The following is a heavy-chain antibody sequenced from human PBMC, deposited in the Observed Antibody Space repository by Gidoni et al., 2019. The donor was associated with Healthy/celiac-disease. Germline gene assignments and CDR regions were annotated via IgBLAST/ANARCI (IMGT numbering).Heavy chain of an antibody. CDR3: AKEGTHDYIWGSYRYSSHYFDY. V-gene: IGHV3-30*18. CDR2: ISYDGSNK. CDR1: GFTFSSYG. Sequence: QVQLVESGGGVVQPGRSLRLSCAASGFTFSSYGMHWVRQAPGKGLEWVAVISYDGSNKYYADSVKGRFTISRDNSKNTLYLQMNSLRAEDTAVYYCAKEGTHDYIWGSYRYSSHYFDYWGQGTLVTVSS. J-gene: IGHJ4*02. D-gene: IGHD3-16*02.